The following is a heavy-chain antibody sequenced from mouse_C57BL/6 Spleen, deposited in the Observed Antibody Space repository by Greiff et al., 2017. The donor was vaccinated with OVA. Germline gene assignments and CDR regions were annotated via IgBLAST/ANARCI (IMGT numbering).Heavy chain of an antibody. CDR1: GYSITSGYY. D-gene: IGHD3-3*01. Sequence: DVQLVESGPGLVKPSQSLSLTCSVTGYSITSGYYWNWIRQFPGNKLEWMGYISYDGSNNYNPSLKNRISITRDTSKNQFFLKLNSVTTEDTATYYCARAEGDVGFAYWGQGTLVTVSA. J-gene: IGHJ3*01. CDR3: ARAEGDVGFAY. CDR2: ISYDGSN. V-gene: IGHV3-6*01.